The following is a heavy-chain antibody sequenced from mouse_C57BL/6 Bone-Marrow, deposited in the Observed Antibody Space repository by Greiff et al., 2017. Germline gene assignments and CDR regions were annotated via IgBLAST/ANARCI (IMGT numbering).Heavy chain of an antibody. Sequence: QVQLQQSGPELVKPGASVKISCKASGYAISSSWMNWVTQRPGKGLEWIGRLYPGDGDTNYNGKFKGKAKLTADKSSSTAYLQLTSLASEDSAVYFCSRQEGFAYWGQGTLVTVSA. CDR1: GYAISSSW. V-gene: IGHV1-82*01. CDR2: LYPGDGDT. CDR3: SRQEGFAY. J-gene: IGHJ3*01.